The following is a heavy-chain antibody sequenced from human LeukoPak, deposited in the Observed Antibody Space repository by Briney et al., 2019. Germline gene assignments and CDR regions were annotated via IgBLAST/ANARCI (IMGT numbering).Heavy chain of an antibody. Sequence: GGSLRLSCAASGFTFTSYGMHWVRQAPGKGLEWVAFIRYDGSNKYYADSVKGRFTISRDNSKNTLYLQMNSRRAEDTAVYYCATVKSSIAAAGTPLGWFDPWGQGTLVTVSS. CDR3: ATVKSSIAAAGTPLGWFDP. CDR1: GFTFTSYG. D-gene: IGHD6-13*01. V-gene: IGHV3-30*02. J-gene: IGHJ5*02. CDR2: IRYDGSNK.